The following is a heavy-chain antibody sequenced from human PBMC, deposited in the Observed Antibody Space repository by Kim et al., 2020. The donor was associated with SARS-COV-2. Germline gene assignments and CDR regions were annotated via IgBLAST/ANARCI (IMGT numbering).Heavy chain of an antibody. D-gene: IGHD3-16*01. Sequence: SPSFQGHVTISADKSISTAYLQWSSLKASDTAMYYCARHGDLVHGGAFDIWGQGTMVTVSS. J-gene: IGHJ3*02. V-gene: IGHV5-10-1*01. CDR3: ARHGDLVHGGAFDI.